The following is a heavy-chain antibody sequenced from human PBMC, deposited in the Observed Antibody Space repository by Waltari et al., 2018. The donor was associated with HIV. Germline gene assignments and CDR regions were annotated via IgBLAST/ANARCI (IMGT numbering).Heavy chain of an antibody. D-gene: IGHD2-8*01. CDR1: GFTFPTYP. CDR2: ISDSGTTT. V-gene: IGHV3-23*01. Sequence: VDLLESGGGLVQPGGSLRLSCVGSGFTFPTYPMSWVRQAPGKGLEWVAGISDSGTTTFYADSVKGRFTISRDNSKNTIYLQMDSLRADDTAVYYCAKPRMEYAIRDFFFGLDVWGQGTTVTVSS. J-gene: IGHJ6*02. CDR3: AKPRMEYAIRDFFFGLDV.